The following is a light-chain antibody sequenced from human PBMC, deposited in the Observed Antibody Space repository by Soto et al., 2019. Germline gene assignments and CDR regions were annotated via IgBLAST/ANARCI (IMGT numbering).Light chain of an antibody. CDR3: SSYAGSNNLGV. Sequence: QSALTQPPSASGSPGQSVTISCTGTSSDVGGYNYVSWYQQHPGKAPKLMIYEVSKRRSGVPDRFSGSKSGNTASLTVSGLQAEDEADYYCSSYAGSNNLGVFGTWTKVTVL. J-gene: IGLJ1*01. V-gene: IGLV2-8*01. CDR2: EVS. CDR1: SSDVGGYNY.